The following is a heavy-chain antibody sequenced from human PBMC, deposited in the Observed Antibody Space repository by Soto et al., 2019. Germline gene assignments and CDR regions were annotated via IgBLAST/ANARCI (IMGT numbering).Heavy chain of an antibody. Sequence: EASVKVSCTASGYTFTSYAMHWVRQAPGQRLEWMGWINAGNGNTKYSQKFQGRVTITRDTSASTAYMELSSLRSEDTAVYYCARAEAAGYTAFDYWGQGTLVTVSS. V-gene: IGHV1-3*01. D-gene: IGHD6-13*01. J-gene: IGHJ4*02. CDR1: GYTFTSYA. CDR2: INAGNGNT. CDR3: ARAEAAGYTAFDY.